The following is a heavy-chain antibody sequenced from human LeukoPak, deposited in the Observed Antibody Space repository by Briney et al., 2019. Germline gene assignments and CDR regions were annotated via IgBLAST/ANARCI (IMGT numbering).Heavy chain of an antibody. CDR2: INPNSGNT. J-gene: IGHJ5*02. V-gene: IGHV1-8*01. Sequence: SSVTVSSKASGYIFTGYDINCVRQATGEGLEWMGWINPNSGNTGYAQKFQGRVTMTRNTSIRTAYMELSSLRSEDTAVYCCARTPGIVGANSLVDPWGQGTLVTVCS. CDR3: ARTPGIVGANSLVDP. CDR1: GYIFTGYD. D-gene: IGHD1-26*01.